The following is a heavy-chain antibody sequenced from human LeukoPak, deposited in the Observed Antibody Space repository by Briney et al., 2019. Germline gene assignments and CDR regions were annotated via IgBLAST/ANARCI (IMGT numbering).Heavy chain of an antibody. CDR3: ARDIVGAKGY. D-gene: IGHD1-26*01. CDR2: ISSSSSTI. CDR1: GFTFSNYA. J-gene: IGHJ4*02. Sequence: GGSLRLSCAASGFTFSNYAMAWVRQAPGKGLEWVSIISSSSSTIYYADSVKGRFTISRDNAKNSLYLQMNSLRAEDTAVYYCARDIVGAKGYWGQGTLVTVSS. V-gene: IGHV3-48*01.